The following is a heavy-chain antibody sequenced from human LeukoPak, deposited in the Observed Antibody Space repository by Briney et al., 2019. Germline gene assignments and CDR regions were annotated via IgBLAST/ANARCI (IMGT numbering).Heavy chain of an antibody. Sequence: SETLSLTCAVYGGSFSGYYWSWIRQPPGKGLEWIGEINHSGSTNYNPSLKSRVTISVETSKNQFSLKLSSVTAADTAVYYCARSRRVALNWFDPWGQGTLVTVSS. V-gene: IGHV4-34*01. CDR2: INHSGST. CDR1: GGSFSGYY. J-gene: IGHJ5*02. CDR3: ARSRRVALNWFDP. D-gene: IGHD3-22*01.